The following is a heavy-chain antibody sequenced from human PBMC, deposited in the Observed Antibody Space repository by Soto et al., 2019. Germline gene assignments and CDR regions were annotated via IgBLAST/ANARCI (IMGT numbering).Heavy chain of an antibody. V-gene: IGHV4-39*01. Sequence: SETLSLTCTVSGGSTDSRSHYWGWIRQPPGRGLEWIGSVYYSGSTHDNPSLQSRVTISVDTSRNQFSLNLISVTAADTAVYFCARQPRGPGYGERGLYFDHRGQGTLVTVSS. J-gene: IGHJ4*02. D-gene: IGHD3-16*01. CDR1: GGSTDSRSHY. CDR3: ARQPRGPGYGERGLYFDH. CDR2: VYYSGST.